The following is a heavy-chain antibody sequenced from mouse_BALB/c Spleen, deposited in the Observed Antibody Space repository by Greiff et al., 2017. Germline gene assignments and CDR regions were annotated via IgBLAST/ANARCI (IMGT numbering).Heavy chain of an antibody. CDR3: VRYGYYYYYAMDY. CDR2: IRSKSNNYAT. Sequence: EVQLVESGGGLVQPKGSLKLSCAASGFTFNTYAMNWVRQAPGKGLEWVARIRSKSNNYATYYADSVKDRFTISRDDSQSMLYLQMNNLKTEDTAMYYCVRYGYYYYYAMDYWGQGTSVTVSS. D-gene: IGHD2-3*01. CDR1: GFTFNTYA. V-gene: IGHV10-1*02. J-gene: IGHJ4*01.